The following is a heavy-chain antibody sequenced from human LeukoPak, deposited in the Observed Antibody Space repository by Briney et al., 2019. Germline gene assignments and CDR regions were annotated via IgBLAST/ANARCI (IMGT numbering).Heavy chain of an antibody. Sequence: GGSLRLSCVGSGFAFGVHAMSWVRQAPGKGPEWVATIGSGADLFYAESVKGRFTISRDDPRNTVWLQMNSLRAEDTGLYYCAKDWTPHNRVYDCLDAWGQGTQVTVSS. CDR3: AKDWTPHNRVYDCLDA. CDR1: GFAFGVHA. V-gene: IGHV3-23*01. D-gene: IGHD3-16*01. CDR2: IGSGADL. J-gene: IGHJ5*02.